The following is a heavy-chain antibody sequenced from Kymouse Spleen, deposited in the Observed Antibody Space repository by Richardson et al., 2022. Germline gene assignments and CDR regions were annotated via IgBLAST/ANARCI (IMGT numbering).Heavy chain of an antibody. V-gene: IGHV4-34*01. J-gene: IGHJ5*02. CDR2: INHSGST. CDR1: GGSFSGYY. Sequence: QVQLQQWGAGLLKPSETLSLTCAVYGGSFSGYYWSWIRQPPGKGLEWIGEINHSGSTNYNPSLKSRVTISVDTSKNQFSLKLSSVTAADTAVYYCARGDYGGNPFDPWGQGTLVTVSS. CDR3: ARGDYGGNPFDP. D-gene: IGHD4-23*01.